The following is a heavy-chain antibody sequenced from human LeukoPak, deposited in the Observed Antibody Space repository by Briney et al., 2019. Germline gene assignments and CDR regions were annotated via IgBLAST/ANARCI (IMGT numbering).Heavy chain of an antibody. D-gene: IGHD1-7*01. Sequence: GRSLRLACTPAALTFGDYWIDWVRQAPGKGLGWVANINQDGNETKYVDSVKGRFTISRNNANNSLSLQRRGRRAEDTAIYYCRGRNYRWFDLWGQGTLVTVSS. CDR1: ALTFGDYW. J-gene: IGHJ5*02. CDR2: INQDGNET. V-gene: IGHV3-7*01. CDR3: RGRNYRWFDL.